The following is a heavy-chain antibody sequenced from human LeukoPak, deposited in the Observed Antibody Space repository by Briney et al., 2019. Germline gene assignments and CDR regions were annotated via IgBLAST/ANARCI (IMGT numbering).Heavy chain of an antibody. CDR2: VSYDGHND. CDR1: GFTFSDYA. Sequence: GTSLRLSCAASGFTFSDYAVHWVRQAPGKGLEWVAVVSYDGHNDFYADSVKSRFTISRDNSKNTLYLGMNSLRPEDTAVYYCARDGEQRLVLHHFDYWGQGTLVTVSS. CDR3: ARDGEQRLVLHHFDY. V-gene: IGHV3-30*04. D-gene: IGHD6-13*01. J-gene: IGHJ4*02.